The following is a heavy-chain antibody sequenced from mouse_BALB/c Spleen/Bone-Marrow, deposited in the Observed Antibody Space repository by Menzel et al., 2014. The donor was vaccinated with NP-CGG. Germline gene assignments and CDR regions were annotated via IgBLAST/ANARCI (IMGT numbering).Heavy chain of an antibody. CDR3: ARYDYDWFAY. D-gene: IGHD2-4*01. V-gene: IGHV2-9*02. J-gene: IGHJ3*01. CDR1: GFSLTSYG. Sequence: VKLMESGPGLVAPLQSLSITCTVSGFSLTSYGVHWVRQPPGKGLEWLGVIWAGGSTNYNSALMSRLSISKDNSKSQVFLKMNSLQTDDTAMYYCARYDYDWFAYWGQGTLVTVSA. CDR2: IWAGGST.